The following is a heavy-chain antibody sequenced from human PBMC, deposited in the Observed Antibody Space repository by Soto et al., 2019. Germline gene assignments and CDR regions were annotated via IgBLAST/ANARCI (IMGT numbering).Heavy chain of an antibody. CDR3: EKAPTVTTRSDYYYSMDV. CDR1: GFTFSSYG. J-gene: IGHJ6*02. CDR2: ISYDGSNK. Sequence: QVQLVESGGGVVQPGRSLRLSCAASGFTFSSYGMHWVRQAPGKGLEWVAVISYDGSNKYYADSLRGRFTISRDNSKNTLYLQMNSLRAEDTGVYYCEKAPTVTTRSDYYYSMDVWGQGTTVTVSS. V-gene: IGHV3-30*18. D-gene: IGHD4-17*01.